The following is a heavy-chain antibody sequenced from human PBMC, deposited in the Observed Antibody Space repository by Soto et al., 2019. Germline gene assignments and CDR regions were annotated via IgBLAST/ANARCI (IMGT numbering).Heavy chain of an antibody. CDR1: GFTFSTYS. CDR2: ISSSSSSI. D-gene: IGHD4-17*01. V-gene: IGHV3-21*06. J-gene: IGHJ4*02. CDR3: ARDPGYGDSWFDY. Sequence: EVQLVESGGGLVKPGGSLRLSCAASGFTFSTYSMNWVRQAPGKGLEWVSSISSSSSSIYYADSVKGRFTISRDSAKNSLYLHMNSLRVEDTAVYYCARDPGYGDSWFDYWGQGTLVTVSS.